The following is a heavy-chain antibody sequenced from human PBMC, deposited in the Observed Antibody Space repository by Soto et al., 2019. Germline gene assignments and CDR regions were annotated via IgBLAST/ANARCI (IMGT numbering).Heavy chain of an antibody. CDR2: TYYRSKWYN. V-gene: IGHV6-1*01. Sequence: PSQTLSLTCAIPGDSVSSNSAAWNWIRQSPSRGLEWLGRTYYRSKWYNDYAVSVKSRITINPDTSKNQFSLQLNSVTPEDTAVYYCARDRIAAAGKANWFDPWGQGTLVTVSS. D-gene: IGHD6-13*01. CDR1: GDSVSSNSAA. CDR3: ARDRIAAAGKANWFDP. J-gene: IGHJ5*02.